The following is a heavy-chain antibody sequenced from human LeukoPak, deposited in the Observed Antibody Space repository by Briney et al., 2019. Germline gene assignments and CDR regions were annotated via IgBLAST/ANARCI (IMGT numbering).Heavy chain of an antibody. D-gene: IGHD4-11*01. CDR2: IRYDGGNK. CDR3: AKEPFSNLLGDYYYYMDV. CDR1: GFTFRTYG. Sequence: GGSLRLSCEASGFTFRTYGMHWVRQAPGKGLEWLTFIRYDGGNKYYADSVNGRFIISRDDSKNALYLQLNSLTAEDTAVYYCAKEPFSNLLGDYYYYMDVWGKGTTVTVSS. J-gene: IGHJ6*03. V-gene: IGHV3-30*02.